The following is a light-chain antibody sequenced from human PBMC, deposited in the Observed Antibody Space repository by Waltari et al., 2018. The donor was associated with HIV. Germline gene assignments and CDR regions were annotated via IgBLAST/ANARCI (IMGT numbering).Light chain of an antibody. CDR1: QTISSTY. CDR2: GAS. CDR3: QQYIGSPRT. V-gene: IGKV3-20*01. Sequence: EIALTQSPGTLSLSPGERATLSCRASQTISSTYLAWYQQKPGQAPRLLIYGASNRATGSPDRFSGSGSGTDFTLTISSLEPEDCAVYYCQQYIGSPRTFGQGTKVELK. J-gene: IGKJ1*01.